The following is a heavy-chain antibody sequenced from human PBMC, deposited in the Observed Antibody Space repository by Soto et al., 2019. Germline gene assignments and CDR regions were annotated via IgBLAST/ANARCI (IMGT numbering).Heavy chain of an antibody. Sequence: EVQVLESGGGLVQPGGSLRLSCAATGFTFSDFAMSWVRQAPGKGLAWVSRIYGGGNGPHYADSVKGRVTISRDNSKNTLYLQMNSPRAEDTAVYYCAKMEGMDPWAYSFDYWGQGTLVTVSS. J-gene: IGHJ4*02. CDR1: GFTFSDFA. CDR3: AKMEGMDPWAYSFDY. D-gene: IGHD2-2*03. V-gene: IGHV3-23*01. CDR2: IYGGGNGP.